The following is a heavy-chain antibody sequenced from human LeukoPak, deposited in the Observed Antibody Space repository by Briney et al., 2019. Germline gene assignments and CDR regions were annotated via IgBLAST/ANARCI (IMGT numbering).Heavy chain of an antibody. Sequence: SETLSLTCRVSGVSLSSTNYYWARIRQPPGTGLEWIGGIYYSGTTHYNPSLRSRVTLSVDTSKNQFFLTLSSVTATDTAVYYCARPRRGTTWSSPFDFWGQGILVTVSS. V-gene: IGHV4-39*01. D-gene: IGHD6-13*01. CDR3: ARPRRGTTWSSPFDF. J-gene: IGHJ4*02. CDR1: GVSLSSTNYY. CDR2: IYYSGTT.